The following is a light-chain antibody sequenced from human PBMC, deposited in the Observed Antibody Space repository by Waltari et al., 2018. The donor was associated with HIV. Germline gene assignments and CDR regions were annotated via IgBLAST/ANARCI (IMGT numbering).Light chain of an antibody. Sequence: DIRMTQSPSSVSTSVGDRIPITCRATQDIGDSLAWYQQRPGQGPQLLIYGASILHSGVPSRFTGSGSRTYFTLSITSVQPEDVATYFCQKYNSAPHTFGQGTKVEI. CDR3: QKYNSAPHT. CDR1: QDIGDS. V-gene: IGKV1-27*01. CDR2: GAS. J-gene: IGKJ1*01.